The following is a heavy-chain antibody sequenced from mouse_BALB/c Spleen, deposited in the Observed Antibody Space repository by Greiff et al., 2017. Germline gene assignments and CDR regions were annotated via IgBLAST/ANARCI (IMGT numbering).Heavy chain of an antibody. J-gene: IGHJ4*01. V-gene: IGHV1-69*02. CDR3: ARFSMDY. CDR1: GYSFTSYW. CDR2: IDPSDSET. Sequence: QVQLKESGPQLVRPGASVKLSCKASGYSFTSYWMHWVKQRHGQGLEWIGMIDPSDSETRLNQKFKDKATLTVDKSSSTAYMQLSSPTSEDSAVYYCARFSMDYWGQGTSVTVSA.